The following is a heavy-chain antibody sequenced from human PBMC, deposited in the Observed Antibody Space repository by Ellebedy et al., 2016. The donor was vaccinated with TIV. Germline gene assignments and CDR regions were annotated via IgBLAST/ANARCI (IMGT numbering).Heavy chain of an antibody. D-gene: IGHD2-15*01. CDR3: ARDPVVGSGAYYYSGMDV. CDR1: GFTFSNAW. CDR2: IWYDGSNK. J-gene: IGHJ6*02. V-gene: IGHV3-33*08. Sequence: GGSLRLSCAASGFTFSNAWMSWVRQAPGKGLEWVALIWYDGSNKYYADSVKGRFTISRDNSKNTLYLQMNSLRAEDTAVYYCARDPVVGSGAYYYSGMDVWGQGTTVTVSS.